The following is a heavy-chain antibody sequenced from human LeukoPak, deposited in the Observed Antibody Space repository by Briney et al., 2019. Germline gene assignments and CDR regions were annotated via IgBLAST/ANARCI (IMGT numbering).Heavy chain of an antibody. CDR3: ARLPTITFFDY. V-gene: IGHV4-34*01. CDR1: GGSFSGNY. D-gene: IGHD5-12*01. CDR2: INHSGST. Sequence: SETLSLTCDVYGGSFSGNYWSWIRQPPGKGLEWIGEINHSGSTNYNPSLKSQVTISVDTSKNQFSLKLSSVTAADTAVYYCARLPTITFFDYWGQGTLVTVSS. J-gene: IGHJ4*02.